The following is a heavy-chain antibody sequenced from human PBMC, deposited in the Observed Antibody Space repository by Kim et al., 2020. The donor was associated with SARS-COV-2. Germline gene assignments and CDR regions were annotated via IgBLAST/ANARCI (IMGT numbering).Heavy chain of an antibody. Sequence: GGSLRLSCAASGFTFSSYSMNWVRQAPGKGLEWVSYISSSSSTIYYADSVKGRFTISRDNAKNSLYLQMNSLRDEDTAVYYCARDKPSGWKYYYYYYGMDVWGQGTTVTVSS. CDR3: ARDKPSGWKYYYYYYGMDV. J-gene: IGHJ6*02. CDR1: GFTFSSYS. CDR2: ISSSSSTI. D-gene: IGHD1-1*01. V-gene: IGHV3-48*02.